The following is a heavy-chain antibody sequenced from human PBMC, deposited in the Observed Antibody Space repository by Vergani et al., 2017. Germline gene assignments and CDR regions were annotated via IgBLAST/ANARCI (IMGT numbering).Heavy chain of an antibody. D-gene: IGHD3-22*01. V-gene: IGHV4-34*01. CDR2: INHSGST. J-gene: IGHJ5*02. CDR1: GGSFSGYY. Sequence: QVQLQQWGAGLLKPSETLSLTCAVYGGSFSGYYWRWIRQPPGKGLEWIGEINHSGSTNYNPSLKSRVTISVDTSKNQFSLKLSSVTAADTAVYYCARGRRITMIVVARGGFDPWGQGTLVTVAS. CDR3: ARGRRITMIVVARGGFDP.